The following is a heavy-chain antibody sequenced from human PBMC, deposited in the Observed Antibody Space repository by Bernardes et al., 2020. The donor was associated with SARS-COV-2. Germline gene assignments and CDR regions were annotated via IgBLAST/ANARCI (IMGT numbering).Heavy chain of an antibody. V-gene: IGHV3-53*01. CDR2: LYSGGST. D-gene: IGHD5-18*01. J-gene: IGHJ6*02. CDR1: GFTVRSTY. CDR3: ARETRGYSFYYGMDV. Sequence: GCSLLLSCAASGFTVRSTYMSWVRQAPGPGLAWVSVLYSGGSTYYADSVKGRFTISRDNSKNTLYLQMNSLRAEDTAVYYCARETRGYSFYYGMDVWGQGTTVTVSS.